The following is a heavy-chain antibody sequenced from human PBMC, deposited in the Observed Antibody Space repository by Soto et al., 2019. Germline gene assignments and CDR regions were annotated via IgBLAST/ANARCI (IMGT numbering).Heavy chain of an antibody. J-gene: IGHJ5*02. CDR2: IYYSGNT. V-gene: IGHV4-30-4*01. D-gene: IGHD2-2*01. CDR1: VGSISSGYYY. CDR3: ARVMAAMQNWLDP. Sequence: PSETLSLICSVSVGSISSGYYYWSWIRQPPGKGLEWIGNIYYSGNTYYNPSLKSRVTISIDTSKSQFSMKLNSVTAADTAVYYCARVMAAMQNWLDPWGQGTLVTVSS.